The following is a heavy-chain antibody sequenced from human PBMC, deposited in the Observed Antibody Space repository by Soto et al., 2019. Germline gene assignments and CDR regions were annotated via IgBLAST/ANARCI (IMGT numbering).Heavy chain of an antibody. CDR1: GYSFTSYW. D-gene: IGHD6-6*01. V-gene: IGHV5-10-1*01. CDR2: IDPSDSYT. CDR3: ARLHQLVGVANYYYYGMDV. Sequence: LGESLKISCKGSGYSFTSYWISWVRQMPWKGLEWMGRIDPSDSYTNYSPSFQGHVTISADKSISTAYLQWSSLKASDTAMYYCARLHQLVGVANYYYYGMDVWGQGTTVTVSS. J-gene: IGHJ6*02.